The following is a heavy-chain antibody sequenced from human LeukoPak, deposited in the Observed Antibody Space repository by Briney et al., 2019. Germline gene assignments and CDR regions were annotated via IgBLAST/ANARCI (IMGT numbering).Heavy chain of an antibody. CDR1: GFTFSNAW. D-gene: IGHD1-26*01. Sequence: GGSLRLSCAASGFTFSNAWMSWVRQAPGKGLEWVGRIKSKTDGGTTDYAAPVKGRFTISRDDSKNTLYLQMNSLRAEDTAVYYCARVEWELLRSLDYWGQGTLVTVSS. CDR2: IKSKTDGGTT. V-gene: IGHV3-15*01. J-gene: IGHJ4*02. CDR3: ARVEWELLRSLDY.